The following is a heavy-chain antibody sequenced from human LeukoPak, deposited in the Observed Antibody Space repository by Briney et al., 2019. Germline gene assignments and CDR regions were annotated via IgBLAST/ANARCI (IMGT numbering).Heavy chain of an antibody. CDR2: IYHSVTT. CDR3: ASGQYGSGFDY. D-gene: IGHD3-10*01. V-gene: IGHV4-4*01. CDR1: GGSISTDNW. J-gene: IGHJ4*02. Sequence: SGTLSLTCAVSGGSISTDNWWSWVRQSPGKRLEWIGEIYHSVTTNYNPSLKSRVTISADKSKNHFSLKLTSVTDADTAVYCCASGQYGSGFDYWGQGTLVTVSS.